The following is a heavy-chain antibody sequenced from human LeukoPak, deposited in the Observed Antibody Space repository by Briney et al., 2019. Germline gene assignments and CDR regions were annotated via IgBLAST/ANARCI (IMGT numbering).Heavy chain of an antibody. Sequence: GGSLRLSCAVSRITLSNYGMSWVRQAPGKGLEWVAGISGSGGSTNYAESVKGRFTVSRDNRKNTLFLQMNSLTAEDTAVYFCAKRGVVIRVILVGFHKEAYYFDSWGQGALVTVSS. CDR2: ISGSGGST. V-gene: IGHV3-23*01. CDR3: AKRGVVIRVILVGFHKEAYYFDS. CDR1: RITLSNYG. J-gene: IGHJ4*02. D-gene: IGHD3-22*01.